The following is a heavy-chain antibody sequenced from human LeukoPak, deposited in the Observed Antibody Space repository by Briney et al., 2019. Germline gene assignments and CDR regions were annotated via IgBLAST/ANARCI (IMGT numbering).Heavy chain of an antibody. CDR3: ARGTATASYPINWFDP. CDR1: GDSVSSNSAA. V-gene: IGHV6-1*01. D-gene: IGHD1-14*01. CDR2: TYYRSKWYN. Sequence: TLSLTCAISGDSVSSNSAAWNWIRQSPSRGLDWLGMTYYRSKWYNDYAISVKSRITINPDTSKNQFSLHLSSVTPGDTAVYYCARGTATASYPINWFDPWGQGILVTVSS. J-gene: IGHJ5*02.